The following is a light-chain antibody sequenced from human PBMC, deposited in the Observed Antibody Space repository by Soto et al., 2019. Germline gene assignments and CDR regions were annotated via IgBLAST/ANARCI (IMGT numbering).Light chain of an antibody. CDR3: QQYNNWPRT. CDR2: SAS. CDR1: QSVSTN. J-gene: IGKJ1*01. Sequence: DRVMTQSPVTLSASPGSTATLSCRASQSVSTNVAWYQQKPGQAPRLLIYSASIRATNISDRFAGSVSGTEFTLTMTSLQPEDSAVYYCQQYNNWPRTFGQGTKVELK. V-gene: IGKV3-15*01.